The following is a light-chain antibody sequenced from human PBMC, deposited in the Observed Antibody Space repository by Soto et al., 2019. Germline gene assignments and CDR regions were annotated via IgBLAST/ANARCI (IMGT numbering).Light chain of an antibody. CDR3: QQYRSYSWT. V-gene: IGKV1-5*03. CDR2: KAS. J-gene: IGKJ1*01. CDR1: QSISSW. Sequence: DIQMTQSPSTLSASVGDRVTITCRASQSISSWLAWYQEKPGKAPKLLIYKASTLESGVTSRFSGSGSVTEFTLSISILQPDDFATYYCQQYRSYSWTFGQVTKVEI.